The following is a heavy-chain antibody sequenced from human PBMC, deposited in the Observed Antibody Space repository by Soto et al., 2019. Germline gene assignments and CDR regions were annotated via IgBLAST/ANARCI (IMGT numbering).Heavy chain of an antibody. CDR3: ARMAGGLSY. CDR2: MNPNSGNT. Sequence: QVQLVQSGAEVKKPGASVKVSCEASGYTFTSYDINWVRQATGQGLEWMGWMNPNSGNTGYAKKFQGRITMTRNTSVRTAYIELSSLGSEGTAVYYCARMAGGLSYWGQGTLVTVSS. V-gene: IGHV1-8*01. CDR1: GYTFTSYD. D-gene: IGHD3-16*01. J-gene: IGHJ4*02.